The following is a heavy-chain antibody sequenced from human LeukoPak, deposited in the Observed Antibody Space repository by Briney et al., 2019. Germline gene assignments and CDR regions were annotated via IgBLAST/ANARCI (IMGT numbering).Heavy chain of an antibody. D-gene: IGHD6-25*01. V-gene: IGHV3-73*01. J-gene: IGHJ6*04. CDR3: THPAYYYNVDV. Sequence: GGSLKLSCSASRLTFNVSAIHWVRQASGKGLECVGRIKTKSDNYATAYAASVKGRFTISRDDSTNTAYLQMNSLKTEDTAVYYCTHPAYYYNVDVWGKGTSVTVSS. CDR1: RLTFNVSA. CDR2: IKTKSDNYAT.